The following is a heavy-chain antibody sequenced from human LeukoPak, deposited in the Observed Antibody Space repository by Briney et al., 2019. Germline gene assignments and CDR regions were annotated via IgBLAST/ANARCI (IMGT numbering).Heavy chain of an antibody. CDR1: GFTFSSYE. V-gene: IGHV3-48*01. CDR2: ISSSSSTI. Sequence: GGSLRLSCAASGFTFSSYEMNWVRQAPGKGLEWVSSISSSSSTIYYADSVKGRFTISRDNAKNSLYLQMNSLRAEDTAVYYCARDGRPYYYYMDVWGKGTTVTVSS. J-gene: IGHJ6*03. CDR3: ARDGRPYYYYMDV. D-gene: IGHD1-26*01.